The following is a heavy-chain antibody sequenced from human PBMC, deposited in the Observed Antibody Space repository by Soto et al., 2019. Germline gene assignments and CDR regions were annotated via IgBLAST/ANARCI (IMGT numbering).Heavy chain of an antibody. V-gene: IGHV4-30-2*01. CDR3: ASRPSGSGFDP. CDR2: IYHSGST. Sequence: QLQLQESGSGLVKPSQTLSLTCAVSGGSISSGGYSWSWIRQPPGKGLECIGYIYHSGSTYYNPSLKTRVTISVDRSKKQSSLKLSSVTAADTAVYYCASRPSGSGFDPWGQGTLVTVSS. D-gene: IGHD1-26*01. CDR1: GGSISSGGYS. J-gene: IGHJ5*02.